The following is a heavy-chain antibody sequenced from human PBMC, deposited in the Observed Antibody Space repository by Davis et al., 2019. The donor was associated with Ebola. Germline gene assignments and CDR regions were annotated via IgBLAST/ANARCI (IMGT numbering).Heavy chain of an antibody. J-gene: IGHJ4*02. D-gene: IGHD4-17*01. Sequence: GGSLRLSCAASGFTVRNNHISWVRQAPGKGLEWVSVLYRGGPTHYADSVQGRFTISRDDSKNTLSLQMNSLRAEDTAVYYCAREVGSTLRGLEYYFDSWGQGTLVTVSS. V-gene: IGHV3-66*01. CDR1: GFTVRNNH. CDR3: AREVGSTLRGLEYYFDS. CDR2: LYRGGPT.